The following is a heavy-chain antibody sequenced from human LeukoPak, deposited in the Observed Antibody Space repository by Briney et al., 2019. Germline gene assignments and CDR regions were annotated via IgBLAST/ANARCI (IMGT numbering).Heavy chain of an antibody. D-gene: IGHD3-22*01. Sequence: GGALRLSCAASGFTFSSYGMHWVRQAPGKGLEWVSSISSSSSYIYYADSVKGRFTFSRDNAKNSLYLQMNSLRAEDTAVYYCARERYYYDSSAHYHPAYFYHWAQGTLVTVSS. CDR1: GFTFSSYG. V-gene: IGHV3-21*01. CDR2: ISSSSSYI. J-gene: IGHJ4*02. CDR3: ARERYYYDSSAHYHPAYFYH.